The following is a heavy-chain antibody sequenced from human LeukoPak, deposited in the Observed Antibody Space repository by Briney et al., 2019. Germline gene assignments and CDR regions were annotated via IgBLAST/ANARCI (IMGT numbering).Heavy chain of an antibody. CDR1: GYTFTSCG. V-gene: IGHV1-18*01. Sequence: ASVKVSCKASGYTFTSCGISWVRQAPGQGLEWMGWISAYNGNTNYAQKLQGRVTMTTDTSTSTAYMELRSLRSDDTAVYYCARVGNWNDDYYYYGMDVWGQGTTVTVSS. CDR2: ISAYNGNT. D-gene: IGHD1-1*01. J-gene: IGHJ6*02. CDR3: ARVGNWNDDYYYYGMDV.